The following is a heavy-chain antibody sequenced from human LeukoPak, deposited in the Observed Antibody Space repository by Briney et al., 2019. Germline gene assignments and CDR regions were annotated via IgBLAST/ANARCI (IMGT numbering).Heavy chain of an antibody. Sequence: GGSLRLSCAASGFTSSSYAMSWVRQAPGKGLEWVSAISGSGGSTYYADSVKGRFTISRDNSKNTLYLQMNSLRAEDTAVYYCAKDRRDGYSYFDYWGQGTLVTVSS. CDR2: ISGSGGST. CDR3: AKDRRDGYSYFDY. J-gene: IGHJ4*02. CDR1: GFTSSSYA. V-gene: IGHV3-23*01. D-gene: IGHD5-24*01.